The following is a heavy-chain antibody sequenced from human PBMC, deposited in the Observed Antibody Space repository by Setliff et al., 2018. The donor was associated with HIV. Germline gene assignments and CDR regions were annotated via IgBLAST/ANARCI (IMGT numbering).Heavy chain of an antibody. V-gene: IGHV3-11*01. CDR1: GFTFSDFY. Sequence: GGSLRLSCAASGFTFSDFYMTWIRQAPGKGLEWVSYISSSGSTIYNADSETGRFTISRDNAKNSLYLQMNSLRPEDTALYYCARDSASPLYSGIYYAISFLDYWGQGSLVTVSS. CDR2: ISSSGSTI. CDR3: ARDSASPLYSGIYYAISFLDY. J-gene: IGHJ4*02. D-gene: IGHD1-26*01.